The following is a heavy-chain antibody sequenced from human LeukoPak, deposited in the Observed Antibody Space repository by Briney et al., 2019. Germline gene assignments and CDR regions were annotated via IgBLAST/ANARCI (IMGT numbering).Heavy chain of an antibody. CDR1: GFTFSSYA. CDR3: AKDGIPMATISYFDY. D-gene: IGHD5-24*01. V-gene: IGHV3-23*01. Sequence: GGSLRLSCAASGFTFSSYAMSWVRQAPGKGLEWVSAISGSGGSTNYADSVKGRFTISRDNSKNTLYLQMNSLRAEDTAVYYCAKDGIPMATISYFDYWGQGTLVTVSS. CDR2: ISGSGGST. J-gene: IGHJ4*02.